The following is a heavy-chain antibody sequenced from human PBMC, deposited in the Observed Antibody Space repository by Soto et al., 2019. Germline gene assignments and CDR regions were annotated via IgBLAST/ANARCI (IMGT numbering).Heavy chain of an antibody. J-gene: IGHJ3*01. CDR2: IGIGSSTK. D-gene: IGHD3-22*01. CDR3: ARDQLYYNDISGRPLNAFDV. Sequence: GGSLRLSCAASGFTFSSYSMNWVRQAPGKGLEWVSYIGIGSSTKYYADSVKGRFTISRDNAKNSLYLQMNSLRAEDTAVYYCARDQLYYNDISGRPLNAFDVWGQGTMVTVSS. CDR1: GFTFSSYS. V-gene: IGHV3-48*01.